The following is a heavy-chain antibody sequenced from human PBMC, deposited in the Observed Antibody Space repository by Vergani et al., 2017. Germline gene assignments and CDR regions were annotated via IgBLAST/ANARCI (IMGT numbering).Heavy chain of an antibody. V-gene: IGHV7-4-1*01. CDR2: INPTTGKP. CDR1: GYSFNNYA. J-gene: IGHJ4*02. D-gene: IGHD6-19*01. CDR3: ARAKRGRLAVGATDS. Sequence: QEQLVPSGSELKKPGASVKVSCKASGYSFNNYAIHWVRQAPGQGLEWMGWINPTTGKPTYARAFTGRFVFSLDTSISTAYLQIGSLKAEDTAVYFCARAKRGRLAVGATDSWGQGTLLTVSS.